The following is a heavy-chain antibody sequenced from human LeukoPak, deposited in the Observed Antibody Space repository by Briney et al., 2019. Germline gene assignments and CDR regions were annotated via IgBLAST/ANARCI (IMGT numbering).Heavy chain of an antibody. Sequence: GGSLRLSCAASGFTFSSYAMSWVRQAPGKGLEWVSVIYSGGSTYYADSVKGRFTISRDNSKNTLYLQMNSLRAEDTAVYYCARDYDILTGYNLDYYYYYMDVWGKGTTVTISS. J-gene: IGHJ6*03. CDR2: IYSGGST. CDR1: GFTFSSYA. V-gene: IGHV3-53*01. CDR3: ARDYDILTGYNLDYYYYYMDV. D-gene: IGHD3-9*01.